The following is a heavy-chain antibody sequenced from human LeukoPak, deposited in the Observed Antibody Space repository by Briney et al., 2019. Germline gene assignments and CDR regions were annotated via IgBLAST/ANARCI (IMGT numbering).Heavy chain of an antibody. J-gene: IGHJ4*02. CDR3: ARYCSSTSCYFDY. V-gene: IGHV4-34*01. Sequence: PSETLSLTCAVSGGSFSGYFWSWIRQPPGKGLEWIGEINHSGSANYNPSLKSRVTISIDMAKKHFSLKLNSVTAADTAVYYCARYCSSTSCYFDYWGQGTLVTVSS. CDR1: GGSFSGYF. CDR2: INHSGSA. D-gene: IGHD2-2*01.